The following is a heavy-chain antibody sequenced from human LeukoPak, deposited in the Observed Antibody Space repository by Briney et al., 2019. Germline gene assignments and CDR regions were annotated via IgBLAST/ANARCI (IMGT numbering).Heavy chain of an antibody. V-gene: IGHV1-46*01. Sequence: RASVKVSCKASGYTFTSYYMHWVRQAPGQGLEWMGIINPSGGSTSYAQKFQGRVTMTRDTSTSTVYMELSSLRSEDTAVYYCARGYCSGGSCYWIDFDYWGQGTLVTVSS. CDR2: INPSGGST. CDR1: GYTFTSYY. J-gene: IGHJ4*02. D-gene: IGHD2-15*01. CDR3: ARGYCSGGSCYWIDFDY.